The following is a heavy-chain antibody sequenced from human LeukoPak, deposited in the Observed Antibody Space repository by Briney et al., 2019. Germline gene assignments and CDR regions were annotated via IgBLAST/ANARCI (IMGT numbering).Heavy chain of an antibody. CDR2: IKQDGSEK. J-gene: IGHJ4*02. CDR1: GFTFSNYW. D-gene: IGHD2-2*01. CDR3: AREGCSSTSCYWLDY. V-gene: IGHV3-7*01. Sequence: PGGSLRLSCAASGFTFSNYWMTWVRQAPGKGLEWVANIKQDGSEKNYVASVKGRFTISRDNAKNSLYLQMNSLRAEDTAVYYCAREGCSSTSCYWLDYWGQGTLVTVSS.